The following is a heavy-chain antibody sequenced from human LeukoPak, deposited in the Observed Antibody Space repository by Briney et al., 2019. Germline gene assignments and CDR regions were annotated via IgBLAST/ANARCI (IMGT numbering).Heavy chain of an antibody. D-gene: IGHD3-22*01. V-gene: IGHV3-21*01. CDR1: GFTFSSYS. CDR2: ISSSSSYI. J-gene: IGHJ4*02. CDR3: ARDLPTYYYDSSGTTYYFDY. Sequence: GGSLRLSCAASGFTFSSYSMNWVRQAPGKGLEWVSSISSSSSYIYYADSVKGRFTISRDNAKNSLYLQMNSLRAEDTAVYYCARDLPTYYYDSSGTTYYFDYWGQGTLVTVSS.